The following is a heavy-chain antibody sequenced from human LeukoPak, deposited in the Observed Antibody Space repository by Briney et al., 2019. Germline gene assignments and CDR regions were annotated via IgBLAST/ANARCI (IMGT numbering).Heavy chain of an antibody. D-gene: IGHD3-16*01. CDR3: AREGARRRWFDL. CDR1: GGSINSSNW. Sequence: SGTLSLTCAVSGGSINSSNWWSWVRQPPGKGLEWIGEIYHSGSTNYNSSLKSRVTISLDKSKKQFSLKMSSVTAADTAVYYCAREGARRRWFDLWGQGTLVTVSS. J-gene: IGHJ5*02. V-gene: IGHV4-4*02. CDR2: IYHSGST.